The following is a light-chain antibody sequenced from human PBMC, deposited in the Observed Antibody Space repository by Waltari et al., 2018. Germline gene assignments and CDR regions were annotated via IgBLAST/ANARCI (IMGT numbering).Light chain of an antibody. J-gene: IGLJ3*02. V-gene: IGLV4-69*01. CDR2: VNSDGSH. CDR3: QAGGHGTWV. CDR1: SGHSSNI. Sequence: QLVLTQSPSASASLGASVKLTCTLSSGHSSNIIAWHQQQPEKGPRYLMKVNSDGSHSKGDVIPDRFSGSSSGAERYLTSSSLQSEDEADYYCQAGGHGTWVFGGGTKLTVL.